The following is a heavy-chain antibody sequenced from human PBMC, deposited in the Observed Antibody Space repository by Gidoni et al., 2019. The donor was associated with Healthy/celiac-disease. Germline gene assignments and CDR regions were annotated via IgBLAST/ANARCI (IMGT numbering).Heavy chain of an antibody. D-gene: IGHD3-10*01. J-gene: IGHJ3*02. V-gene: IGHV4-61*01. CDR3: ARRGPGGRSFDI. CDR2: SYYSGST. CDR1: GGSVSSATYY. Sequence: QVQLQESGPGLVKPSETLSLTCTVSGGSVSSATYYWSWIRQPPGKGLEWIGYSYYSGSTNYNPSLKSRVTISVDTSKNQFSLKLSSVTAADTAVYYCARRGPGGRSFDIWGQGTMVTVSS.